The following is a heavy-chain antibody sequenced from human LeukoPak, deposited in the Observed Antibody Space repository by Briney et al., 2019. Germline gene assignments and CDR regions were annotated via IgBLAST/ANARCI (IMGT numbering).Heavy chain of an antibody. V-gene: IGHV4-34*01. CDR1: GGSFSDYY. J-gene: IGHJ4*02. CDR2: ISHSGST. D-gene: IGHD1-14*01. Sequence: SGTLSLTCAVYGGSFSDYYWNWIRQPPGKGLEWIGEISHSGSTNYNPSLKSRVTISIDTSKNQFSLKLRSVTAADTAVYYCARGTGGYWGQGTLVTVSS. CDR3: ARGTGGY.